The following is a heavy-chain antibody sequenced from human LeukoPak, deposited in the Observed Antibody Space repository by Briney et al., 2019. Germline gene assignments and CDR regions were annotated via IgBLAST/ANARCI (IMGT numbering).Heavy chain of an antibody. CDR1: GGSISSSSYY. J-gene: IGHJ4*02. CDR3: ARDPPYSGSYRRLDY. Sequence: SETLSLTCTVSGGSISSSSYYWGWIRQPPGKGLEWIGSIYYSGSTYYNPSLKSRVTISVDTSKNQFSLKLSSVTAADTAVYYCARDPPYSGSYRRLDYWGQGTLVTVSS. CDR2: IYYSGST. V-gene: IGHV4-39*07. D-gene: IGHD1-26*01.